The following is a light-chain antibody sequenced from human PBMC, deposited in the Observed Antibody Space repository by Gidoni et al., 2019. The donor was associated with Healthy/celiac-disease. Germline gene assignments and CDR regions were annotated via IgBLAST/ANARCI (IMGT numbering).Light chain of an antibody. Sequence: VFTLPPATLSLSPGERDTLSCRASQSVSSSYLAWYQQKTGQAPRLLIYGASSRATGIPDRFSGSGSGTDFTLTISRLEPEDFAVYYCQQYGSSPPWTFGQGTKVEIK. V-gene: IGKV3-20*01. CDR3: QQYGSSPPWT. CDR2: GAS. CDR1: QSVSSSY. J-gene: IGKJ1*01.